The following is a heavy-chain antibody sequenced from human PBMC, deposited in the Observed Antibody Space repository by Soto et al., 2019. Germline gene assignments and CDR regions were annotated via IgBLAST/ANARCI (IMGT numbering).Heavy chain of an antibody. J-gene: IGHJ3*01. V-gene: IGHV1-69*01. CDR3: VRDLTLGYRSGGDGFDV. D-gene: IGHD5-18*01. Sequence: QVHLEQSGAEVKKPGSSVKVSCKASGGIFKTDAVAWVRQAPGQGLEWVGGLTPLYGTANYAQKFQGRVTITADESTGAAHMEVSSLRADDTAVYYCVRDLTLGYRSGGDGFDVWGQGTMLTVSS. CDR2: LTPLYGTA. CDR1: GGIFKTDA.